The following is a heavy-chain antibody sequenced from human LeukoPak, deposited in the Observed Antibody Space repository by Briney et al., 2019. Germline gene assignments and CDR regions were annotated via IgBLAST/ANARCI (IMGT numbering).Heavy chain of an antibody. CDR3: ARRYSDSWYVFDY. V-gene: IGHV5-51*01. J-gene: IGHJ4*02. CDR1: GYSFTSYW. D-gene: IGHD6-13*01. CDR2: IYPGDSAT. Sequence: GESQKISCEGSGYSFTSYWIGWVRQMPGKGLEWMGIIYPGDSATRNSPSFQGQVTISADKSISTAYLQWSSLKASDTAMYYCARRYSDSWYVFDYWGQGTLVIVSS.